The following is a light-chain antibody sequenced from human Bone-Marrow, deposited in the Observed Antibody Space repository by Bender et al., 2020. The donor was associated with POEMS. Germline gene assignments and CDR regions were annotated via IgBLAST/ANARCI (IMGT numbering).Light chain of an antibody. CDR1: SSDVGAYDH. J-gene: IGLJ1*01. V-gene: IGLV2-14*03. Sequence: QSALTQPRSVSGSPGQSVAISCTGTSSDVGAYDHVSWYQQHPGKAPKLMIYDVSDRPSGVSDRFSGSKSGNTASLTISWVQAEDEADYFCSSYTSSTTYVFGTGTKVTVL. CDR2: DVS. CDR3: SSYTSSTTYV.